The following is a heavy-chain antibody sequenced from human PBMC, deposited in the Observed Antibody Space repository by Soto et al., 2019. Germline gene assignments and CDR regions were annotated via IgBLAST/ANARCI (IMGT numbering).Heavy chain of an antibody. J-gene: IGHJ6*02. V-gene: IGHV4-4*07. CDR3: AGDQGYYYSGTDV. Sequence: PSETLSLTCTVSGGSISSYYWSWIRQPAGKGLEWIGRIYTSGSTHYNPSLKSRVALSVDTSKNQFSLKLTSVTAADTAVYFCAGDQGYYYSGTDVWGQGTTVTVSS. CDR2: IYTSGST. CDR1: GGSISSYY.